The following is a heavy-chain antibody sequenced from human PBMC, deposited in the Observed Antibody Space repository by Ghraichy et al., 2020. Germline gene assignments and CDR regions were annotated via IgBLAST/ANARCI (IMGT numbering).Heavy chain of an antibody. CDR2: IYYSGST. Sequence: SETLSLTCTVSGGSISSSSYYWGWIRQPPGKGLEWIGSIYYSGSTYYNPSLKSRVTISVDTSKNQFSLKLSSVTAADTAVYYCARSYCSSTSCSGVTAFDPWGQGTLVTVSS. V-gene: IGHV4-39*01. CDR1: GGSISSSSYY. J-gene: IGHJ5*02. D-gene: IGHD2-2*01. CDR3: ARSYCSSTSCSGVTAFDP.